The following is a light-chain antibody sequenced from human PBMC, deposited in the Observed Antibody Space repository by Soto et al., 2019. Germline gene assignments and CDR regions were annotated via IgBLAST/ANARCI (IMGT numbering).Light chain of an antibody. V-gene: IGKV3-11*01. CDR2: GAS. CDR1: ENVRTF. Sequence: VLTQSPATLSLSPGERATLPCRASENVRTFVDWYQQKPGQAPRLLIYGASNRATDIPARFSGSGSGTDFTLTISNLEPEDFAVYYCQQHSHWPPWTFGQGTRVEIQ. CDR3: QQHSHWPPWT. J-gene: IGKJ1*01.